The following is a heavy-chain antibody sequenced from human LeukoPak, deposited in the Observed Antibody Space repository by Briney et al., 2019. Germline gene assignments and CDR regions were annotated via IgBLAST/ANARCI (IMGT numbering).Heavy chain of an antibody. V-gene: IGHV3-23*01. Sequence: GGSLRLSCAASGFTFSSYAMSWVRQAPGKGLEWVSAISGSGGSTYYADSVKGRFTISRDNSKNTLYLQMNNLRAEDTAVYYCARDPGGDVHDWYFDLWGPGTLVTVSS. CDR1: GFTFSSYA. D-gene: IGHD2-21*02. CDR2: ISGSGGST. CDR3: ARDPGGDVHDWYFDL. J-gene: IGHJ2*01.